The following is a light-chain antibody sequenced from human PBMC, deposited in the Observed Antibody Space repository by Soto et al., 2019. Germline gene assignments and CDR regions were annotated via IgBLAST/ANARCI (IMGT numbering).Light chain of an antibody. CDR2: EVN. J-gene: IGLJ1*01. CDR3: GSYTSTDNPFV. Sequence: QAALAQPSSVSGSPGQSITISCTGTSTDVGGYNYVSWYQHHPGKGPKLIIYEVNNRPSGVSDRFSGSKSGNKASLTISNLEAEDESDYYCGSYTSTDNPFVFGTGTKVTVL. CDR1: STDVGGYNY. V-gene: IGLV2-14*01.